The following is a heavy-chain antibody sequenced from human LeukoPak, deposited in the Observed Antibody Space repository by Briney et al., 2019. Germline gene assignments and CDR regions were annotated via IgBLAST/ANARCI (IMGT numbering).Heavy chain of an antibody. Sequence: SETLSLTCAVHGGSFSGYYWSWIRQPPGKGLEWIGEINHSGSTNYNPSLKSRVTISVDTSKNQFSLKLSSVTAADTAVYYCARSRWELLFDYWGQGTLVTVSS. D-gene: IGHD1-26*01. V-gene: IGHV4-34*01. CDR2: INHSGST. CDR3: ARSRWELLFDY. CDR1: GGSFSGYY. J-gene: IGHJ4*02.